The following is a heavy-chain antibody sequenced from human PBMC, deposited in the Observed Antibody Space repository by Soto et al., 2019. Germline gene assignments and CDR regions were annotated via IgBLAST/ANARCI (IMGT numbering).Heavy chain of an antibody. CDR2: VSGSGVST. D-gene: IGHD1-26*01. CDR3: AKLLPPSGSYPYYFDY. J-gene: IGHJ4*02. Sequence: GGSLRLSCAASGLTFSSYAMNWVRQAPGKGLEWVSTVSGSGVSTYYADSVKGRFTISRDNSKNTLYLQMNSLRAEDTALYYCAKLLPPSGSYPYYFDYWGQGT. V-gene: IGHV3-23*01. CDR1: GLTFSSYA.